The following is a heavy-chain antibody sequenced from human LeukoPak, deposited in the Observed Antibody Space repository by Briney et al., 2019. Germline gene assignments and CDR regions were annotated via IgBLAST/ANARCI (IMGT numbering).Heavy chain of an antibody. D-gene: IGHD3-3*01. CDR1: GFTFSSYW. CDR3: ARAIRFLEWLPNMPEVDYYMDV. V-gene: IGHV3-74*01. J-gene: IGHJ6*03. Sequence: PGGSLRLSCAASGFTFSSYWMHLVRQAPGKGLVWVSRINTDGSSTSYADSVKGRFTISRDNAKNTLYLQMNSLRAEDTAVYYCARAIRFLEWLPNMPEVDYYMDVWGKGTTVTVSS. CDR2: INTDGSST.